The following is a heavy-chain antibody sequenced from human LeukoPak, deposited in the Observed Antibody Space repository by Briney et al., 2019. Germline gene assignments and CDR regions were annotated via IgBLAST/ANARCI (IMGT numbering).Heavy chain of an antibody. D-gene: IGHD6-19*01. CDR3: ARDEGIAVAGTLGYYYGMDV. CDR2: INPSGGST. J-gene: IGHJ6*02. Sequence: ASVKVSCKASGYTFTSYYMHWVRQAPGQGLEWMGIINPSGGSTSYAQKFQGRVTMTRDTSTSTVYMELSSLRSEDTAVYYCARDEGIAVAGTLGYYYGMDVWGQGTTVTASS. V-gene: IGHV1-46*01. CDR1: GYTFTSYY.